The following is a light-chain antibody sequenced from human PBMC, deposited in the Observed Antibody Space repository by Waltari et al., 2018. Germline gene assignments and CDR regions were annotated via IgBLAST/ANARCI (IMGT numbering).Light chain of an antibody. J-gene: IGKJ5*01. CDR2: RVS. V-gene: IGKV2-30*02. CDR3: MQGTHWPFT. CDR1: QGLVHSDGNTY. Sequence: DVGMTQSLLSMPVTLGQPASISCSPSQGLVHSDGNTYLNWFHQRPGQSPRRLIYRVSNRDSGVPDRFSGSGSGTDFTLRIGRVEAEDVGVYYCMQGTHWPFTFGQGTRLEIK.